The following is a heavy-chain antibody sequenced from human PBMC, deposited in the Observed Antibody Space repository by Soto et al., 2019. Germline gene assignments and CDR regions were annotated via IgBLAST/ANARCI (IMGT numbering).Heavy chain of an antibody. CDR3: ASGMQLWLRGINNGDSG. CDR1: GGTFSTYA. D-gene: IGHD5-12*01. V-gene: IGHV1-69*12. J-gene: IGHJ4*02. CDR2: VIPMFGTA. Sequence: QVQLVQSGAEVKKQESSVKVSCKVPGGTFSTYAISRVRQAPGQGLEWMGGVIPMFGTATYAQRFQDRVTITADECTNTVYMELRSRRSEDTAVYFCASGMQLWLRGINNGDSGWGQGTLVTVSS.